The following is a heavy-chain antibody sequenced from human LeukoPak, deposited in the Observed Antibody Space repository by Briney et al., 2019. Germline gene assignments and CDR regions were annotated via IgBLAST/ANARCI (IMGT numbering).Heavy chain of an antibody. D-gene: IGHD3-10*01. V-gene: IGHV1-18*04. CDR2: ISAYNGNT. CDR1: GYTFTGYY. J-gene: IGHJ6*03. Sequence: GASVKVSCKASGYTFTGYYIHWVRQAPGQGLEWMGWISAYNGNTNYAQKFQGRVTMTTDTATSTAYMELRSLRFDDTAVYYCARTPGDYYYYYMDVWGKGTTVTVPS. CDR3: ARTPGDYYYYYMDV.